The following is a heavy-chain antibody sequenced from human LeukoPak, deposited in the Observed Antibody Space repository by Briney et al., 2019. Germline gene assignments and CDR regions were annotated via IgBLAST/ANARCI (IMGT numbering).Heavy chain of an antibody. J-gene: IGHJ4*02. CDR2: ISSSGFNT. CDR1: GFTFSDHY. Sequence: GGSLRLSCAASGFTFSDHYMSWIRQAPGKGLEWVSHISSSGFNTYYADSARGRFTISRDNPRKSLYLQMNSLRAEDTAVYYCARDSTSGGLDYWGQGTLVTVSS. CDR3: ARDSTSGGLDY. D-gene: IGHD3-10*01. V-gene: IGHV3-11*04.